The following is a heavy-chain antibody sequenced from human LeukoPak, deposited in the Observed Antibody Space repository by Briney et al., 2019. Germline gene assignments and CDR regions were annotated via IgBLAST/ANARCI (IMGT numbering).Heavy chain of an antibody. D-gene: IGHD2-8*01. CDR1: GYTFTSYD. J-gene: IGHJ6*02. CDR2: MNPNSGNT. Sequence: ASVKVSCKASGYTFTSYDINWVRQATGQGLEWVGWMNPNSGNTGYAQKFQGGVTMTRNTSISTAYMELSSLRSEDTAVYYCARGSVLMVYATHYGMGVWGQGTTVTVSS. CDR3: ARGSVLMVYATHYGMGV. V-gene: IGHV1-8*01.